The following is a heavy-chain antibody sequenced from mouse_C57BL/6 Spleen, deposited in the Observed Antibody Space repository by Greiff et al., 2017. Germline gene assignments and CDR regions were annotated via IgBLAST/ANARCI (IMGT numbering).Heavy chain of an antibody. CDR2: IYPGDGDT. D-gene: IGHD1-1*01. J-gene: IGHJ2*01. Sequence: QVQLQQSGPELVKPGASVKISCKASGYAFSSSWMNWVKQRPGKGLEWIGRIYPGDGDTTYNGKFKGKATLTAAKSASTAYMQLSRLTSEDSAVYFCASSYGRDFDYWGQGTTLTVSS. CDR3: ASSYGRDFDY. V-gene: IGHV1-82*01. CDR1: GYAFSSSW.